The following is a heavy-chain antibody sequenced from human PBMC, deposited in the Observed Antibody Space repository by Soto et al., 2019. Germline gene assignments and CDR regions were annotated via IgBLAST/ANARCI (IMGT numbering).Heavy chain of an antibody. CDR3: ARDLKTTVTTIYYYYYGMDV. J-gene: IGHJ6*02. CDR2: ISAYNGNT. Sequence: ASVKVSCKASGYTFTNFGISWVRQAPGQGLEWMGWISAYNGNTNYAQNFQGRVTITTDTSTSTAYMELSSLRSDDTAVYYCARDLKTTVTTIYYYYYGMDVWGQGTTVTGSS. CDR1: GYTFTNFG. V-gene: IGHV1-18*01. D-gene: IGHD4-17*01.